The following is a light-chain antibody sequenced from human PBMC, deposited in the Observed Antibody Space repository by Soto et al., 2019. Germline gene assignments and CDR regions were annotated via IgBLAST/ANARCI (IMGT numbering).Light chain of an antibody. V-gene: IGLV2-23*03. J-gene: IGLJ1*01. CDR2: EGS. CDR3: CSYSGSSTFDV. CDR1: SSDVGSYNL. Sequence: QSVLTQPASVSGSPGQSITISCTGTSSDVGSYNLVSWYQQHPGKAPKLMIYEGSKRPSGVSNRFSGSKSGNTASLSISGLQAEDEADYYCCSYSGSSTFDVSGTGTKLTVL.